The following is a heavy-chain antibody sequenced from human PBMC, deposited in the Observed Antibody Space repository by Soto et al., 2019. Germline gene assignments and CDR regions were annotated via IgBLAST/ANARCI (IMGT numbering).Heavy chain of an antibody. D-gene: IGHD2-2*02. CDR1: GGSISSGPYS. CDR3: ARGCSSASCYTGFDP. V-gene: IGHV4-30-2*01. Sequence: SETLSLTCTVSGGSISSGPYSWTWIRQPPGKGLEWLGYIYYSGKTDYNPSLRSRVSISVDRSNNQFSLILTSVTAADSAVYFCARGCSSASCYTGFDPWGQGTLATVS. CDR2: IYYSGKT. J-gene: IGHJ5*02.